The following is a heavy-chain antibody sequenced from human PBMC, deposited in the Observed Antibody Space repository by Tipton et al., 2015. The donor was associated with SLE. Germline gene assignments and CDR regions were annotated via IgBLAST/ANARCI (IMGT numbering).Heavy chain of an antibody. CDR1: GGSISSHY. V-gene: IGHV4-59*07. CDR3: ARGQVWSDY. CDR2: IYYSGST. D-gene: IGHD5-18*01. J-gene: IGHJ4*02. Sequence: TLSLTCTVSGGSISSHYWSWIRQPPGKGLEWIGYIYYSGSTNYNPSLKSRVTISVDTSKNQFSLKLSSVTAADTAVYYCARGQVWSDYWGQGTLVTVSS.